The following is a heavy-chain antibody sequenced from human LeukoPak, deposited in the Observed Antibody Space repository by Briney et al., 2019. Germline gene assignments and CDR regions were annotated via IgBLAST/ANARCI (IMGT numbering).Heavy chain of an antibody. CDR1: AYSISSGYY. D-gene: IGHD4-17*01. CDR2: IYHSGST. V-gene: IGHV4-38-2*01. Sequence: PSESLSLTCAVSAYSISSGYYCAGIRQPPGKGLEGIGSIYHSGSTYYNPSLKSRVTISVDTSKNQFSLKLSSVTAADTAVYYCARAIYGDYEVQEPPGYWYFDLWGRGTLVTVSS. J-gene: IGHJ2*01. CDR3: ARAIYGDYEVQEPPGYWYFDL.